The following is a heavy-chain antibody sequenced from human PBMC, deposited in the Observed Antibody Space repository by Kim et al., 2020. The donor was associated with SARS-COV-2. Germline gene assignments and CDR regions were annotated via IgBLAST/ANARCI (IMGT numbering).Heavy chain of an antibody. CDR2: IYYSGST. D-gene: IGHD2-15*01. Sequence: SETLSLTCTVSGGSISSYYWSWIRQPPGKGLEWIGYIYYSGSTNYNPSLKSRVTISVDTSKNQFSLKLSSVTAADTAVYYCAGQYCSGGSCYWAGAFDI. CDR3: AGQYCSGGSCYWAGAFDI. J-gene: IGHJ3*02. V-gene: IGHV4-59*08. CDR1: GGSISSYY.